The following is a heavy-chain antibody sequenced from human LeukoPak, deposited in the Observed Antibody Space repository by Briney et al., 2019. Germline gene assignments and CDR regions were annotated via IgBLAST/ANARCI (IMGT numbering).Heavy chain of an antibody. V-gene: IGHV3-48*01. CDR2: ISSSSSTI. J-gene: IGHJ4*02. CDR3: ARVNGGNGGAFDY. Sequence: QAGGSLRLSCAASGFTFSSYSMNWVRQAPGKGLEWVSYISSSSSTIYYADSVKGRFTISRDNSKNTLYLQMNSLRAEDTAVYYCARVNGGNGGAFDYCGQGTLVTVSS. CDR1: GFTFSSYS. D-gene: IGHD7-27*01.